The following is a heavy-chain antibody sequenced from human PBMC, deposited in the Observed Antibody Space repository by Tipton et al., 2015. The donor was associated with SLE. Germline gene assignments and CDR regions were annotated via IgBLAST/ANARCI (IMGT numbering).Heavy chain of an antibody. CDR1: GFTFSSYA. CDR2: ISGSGGST. Sequence: SLRLSCAASGFTFSSYAMSWVRQAPGKVLEWVSAISGSGGSTYYADSVRGRITISRDNSKNTLYLQMNSLRAEDTAVYYCAKEIRGNYFDYWGQGTLVTVSS. CDR3: AKEIRGNYFDY. V-gene: IGHV3-23*01. J-gene: IGHJ4*02.